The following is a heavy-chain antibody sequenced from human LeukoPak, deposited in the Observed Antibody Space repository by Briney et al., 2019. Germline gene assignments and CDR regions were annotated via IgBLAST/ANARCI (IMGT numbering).Heavy chain of an antibody. V-gene: IGHV4-59*01. Sequence: SETLSLTCTVSGGSISSYYWSWIRQPPGEGLEWIGYIYYSGSTNYNPSLKSRVTISVDTSKNQFSLKLSSVTAADTAVYYCARGSRFTMVRGDPPYFDYWGQGTLVTVSS. CDR1: GGSISSYY. J-gene: IGHJ4*02. CDR2: IYYSGST. CDR3: ARGSRFTMVRGDPPYFDY. D-gene: IGHD3-10*01.